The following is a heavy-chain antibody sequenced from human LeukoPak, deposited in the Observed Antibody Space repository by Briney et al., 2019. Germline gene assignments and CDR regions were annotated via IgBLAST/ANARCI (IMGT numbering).Heavy chain of an antibody. Sequence: GRSLRLSCAASGFTFDDYAMHWVRQAPGKGLEWVSGISWNSGSIGYADSVKGRFTISRDNAKNTLYLQMNSLRAEDTAVYYCARVSRYDFWTGYPFDYWGQGTLVTVSS. J-gene: IGHJ4*02. V-gene: IGHV3-9*01. D-gene: IGHD3-3*01. CDR1: GFTFDDYA. CDR2: ISWNSGSI. CDR3: ARVSRYDFWTGYPFDY.